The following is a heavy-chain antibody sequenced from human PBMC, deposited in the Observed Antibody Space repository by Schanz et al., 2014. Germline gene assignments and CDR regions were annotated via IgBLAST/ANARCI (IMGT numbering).Heavy chain of an antibody. V-gene: IGHV1-18*01. CDR2: INVYNGDT. CDR1: GYTLSKLS. CDR3: ARNIIATARAYDI. J-gene: IGHJ3*02. Sequence: QVLLVQSGAEVKKPGASVKVSCKASGYTLSKLSIHWVRQAPGQGLEWMGWINVYNGDTKFAKTFQDRVTLTTDTSTSTAYMELRSLRSDDTAVYYCARNIIATARAYDIWGQGTMVTVSS. D-gene: IGHD6-13*01.